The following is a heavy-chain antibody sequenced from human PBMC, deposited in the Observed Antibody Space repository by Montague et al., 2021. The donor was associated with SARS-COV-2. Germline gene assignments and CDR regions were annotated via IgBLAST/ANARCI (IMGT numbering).Heavy chain of an antibody. CDR2: VYYTGST. J-gene: IGHJ4*02. Sequence: SETRSLTCTVSAGSISSHYWSWIRQPPGKAREWIGYVYYTGSTKYNPSLKSRVTMSVDTPKNRFSLSLRSLTAADTAVYCCARAQNTCFIANCVNYFDFWGLGALVTVSS. D-gene: IGHD1-1*01. V-gene: IGHV4-59*11. CDR3: ARAQNTCFIANCVNYFDF. CDR1: AGSISSHY.